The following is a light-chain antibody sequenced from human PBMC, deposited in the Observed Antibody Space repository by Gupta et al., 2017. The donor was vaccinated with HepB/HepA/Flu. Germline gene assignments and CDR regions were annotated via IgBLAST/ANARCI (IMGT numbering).Light chain of an antibody. CDR2: GAS. CDR3: QQRYNAPWT. Sequence: DIQMTQSPSSLSASVGDRVTITCRASQSISTYLNWYQQKPGKAPKFLIYGASTVQSGVPSRFSGSGSGTDFTLTISSRQPEDFATYYCQQRYNAPWTFGQGTXVEIK. V-gene: IGKV1-39*01. J-gene: IGKJ1*01. CDR1: QSISTY.